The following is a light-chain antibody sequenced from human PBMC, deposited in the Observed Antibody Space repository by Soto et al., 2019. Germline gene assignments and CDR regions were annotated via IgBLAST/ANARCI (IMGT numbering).Light chain of an antibody. Sequence: QSVLTQPPSASGTPGQVVTISCSGSSSNIGSNTVNWYQHLPGTAPKLLIYTDSLRPSGVPGRFTAFKSGTSAPLAISGLQSEDEADYYCVAWDDSLNGPLFGGGTQLTVL. J-gene: IGLJ2*01. CDR2: TDS. CDR3: VAWDDSLNGPL. V-gene: IGLV1-44*01. CDR1: SSNIGSNT.